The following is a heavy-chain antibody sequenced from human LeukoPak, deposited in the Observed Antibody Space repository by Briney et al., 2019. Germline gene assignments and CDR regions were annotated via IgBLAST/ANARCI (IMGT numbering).Heavy chain of an antibody. V-gene: IGHV3-74*01. J-gene: IGHJ4*02. CDR1: GFTFSSNW. D-gene: IGHD1-26*01. CDR2: INEDGSTT. CDR3: VRDLGGRSGH. Sequence: GGSLRLSCAASGFTFSSNWMHWVRQAPGKGLVWVSRINEDGSTTNYADSVKGRSTIFRDNAKNTLYLQMNSLRAGDTAVYYCVRDLGGRSGHWGQGTLVTVSS.